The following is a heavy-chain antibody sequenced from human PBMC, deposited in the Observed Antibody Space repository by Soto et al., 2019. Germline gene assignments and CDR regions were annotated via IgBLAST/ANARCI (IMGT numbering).Heavy chain of an antibody. CDR1: GFTFSTYA. V-gene: IGHV3-23*01. CDR2: ISGSGGST. J-gene: IGHJ6*04. Sequence: LRLSCAASGFTFSTYARSWVRQAPGKGLEWVSAISGSGGSTYYADSVKGRFTISRDNSKNTLYLQMNSLRAEDTAVYSCAKDHVTTRIAAAGGMDVWGKGTTVTVSS. D-gene: IGHD6-13*01. CDR3: AKDHVTTRIAAAGGMDV.